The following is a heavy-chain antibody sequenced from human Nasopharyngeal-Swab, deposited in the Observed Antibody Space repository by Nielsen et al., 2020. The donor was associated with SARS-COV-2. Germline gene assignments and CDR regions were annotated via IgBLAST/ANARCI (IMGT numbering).Heavy chain of an antibody. CDR3: AREGGYCGGDCPEYFDY. CDR2: IYHSGST. D-gene: IGHD2-21*02. Sequence: RQAPGKGLEWIGYIYHSGSTYYNSSLKSRVTISVDRSKNQFSLKLSSVTAADTAVYYCAREGGYCGGDCPEYFDYWGQGTLVTVSS. J-gene: IGHJ4*02. V-gene: IGHV4-30-2*01.